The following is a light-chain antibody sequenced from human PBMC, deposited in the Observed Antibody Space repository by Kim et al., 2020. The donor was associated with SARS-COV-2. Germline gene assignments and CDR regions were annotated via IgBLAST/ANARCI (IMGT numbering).Light chain of an antibody. J-gene: IGKJ1*01. CDR1: QNIGSW. V-gene: IGKV1-5*03. Sequence: SASGGDRVNITCRASQNIGSWLAWYQQKPGKAPKLLIYKASTLENGVPSRFSGSGSGTEFTLTISSLQPDDFASYYCQQYNSLWTFGQGTKVDIK. CDR3: QQYNSLWT. CDR2: KAS.